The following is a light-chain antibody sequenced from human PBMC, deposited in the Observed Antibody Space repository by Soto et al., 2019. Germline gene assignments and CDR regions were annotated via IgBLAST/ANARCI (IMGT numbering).Light chain of an antibody. V-gene: IGLV1-51*02. CDR1: SSNIGNNF. Sequence: QSVRTQPPSVSAAPGQKVTISCSGGSSNIGNNFVSWYQQLPGTAPKHLIYQNNKRPSGIPDRFSGSKSGTSATLAITGLQTGDEADYYCGTWDSSLSAGVFGTGTKVTVL. CDR2: QNN. J-gene: IGLJ1*01. CDR3: GTWDSSLSAGV.